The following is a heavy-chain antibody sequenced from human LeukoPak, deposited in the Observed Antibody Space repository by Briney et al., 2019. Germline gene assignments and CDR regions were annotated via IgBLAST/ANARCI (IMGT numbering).Heavy chain of an antibody. V-gene: IGHV4-59*08. Sequence: KPSETLSLTCTVSGGSMSTYYWSWIRQPPGKGLEWIGYFFYSGSTNYNPSLNSRVTISLDTSKNQFSLKLSFVTAADTAVYYCARHSGPGSSYGMDVWGQGTTVTVSS. CDR3: ARHSGPGSSYGMDV. J-gene: IGHJ6*01. CDR2: FFYSGST. CDR1: GGSMSTYY. D-gene: IGHD3-10*01.